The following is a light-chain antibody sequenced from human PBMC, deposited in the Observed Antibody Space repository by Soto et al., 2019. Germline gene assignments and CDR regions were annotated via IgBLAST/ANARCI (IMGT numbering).Light chain of an antibody. V-gene: IGKV3-20*01. J-gene: IGKJ1*01. Sequence: EIVLTQSPGTLSLSPGEGATLSCRAIQSVSSSFLAWYQQKPGQAPRLLIYGASNRATGIPDRFSGSGSGTDFTLTISRLEPEDFAVYYCQQYGSSPRTFGQGTKVDIK. CDR3: QQYGSSPRT. CDR1: QSVSSSF. CDR2: GAS.